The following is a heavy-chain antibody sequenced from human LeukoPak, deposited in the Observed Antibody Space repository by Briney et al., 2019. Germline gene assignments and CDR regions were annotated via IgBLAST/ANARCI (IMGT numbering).Heavy chain of an antibody. V-gene: IGHV4-30-4*07. D-gene: IGHD3-3*01. CDR3: ARCHECENRFDP. CDR1: GGSISSGGYS. Sequence: SETLSLTCAVPGGSISSGGYSWSWIRQPPGKGLEWIGYIYYSGSTYYNPSLKSRVTISVDTSKNQFSLKLSSATAADTAVYYCARCHECENRFDPWGQGNLVTVSS. CDR2: IYYSGST. J-gene: IGHJ5*02.